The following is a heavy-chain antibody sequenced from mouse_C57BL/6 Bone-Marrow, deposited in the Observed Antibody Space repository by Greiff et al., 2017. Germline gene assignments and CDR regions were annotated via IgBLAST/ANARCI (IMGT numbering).Heavy chain of an antibody. CDR2: IYPGSGST. CDR1: GYTFTSSW. Sequence: QVQLQQPGAELVKPGASVKISCKASGYTFTSSWITWVKQRPGQGLEWIGDIYPGSGSTNYNEKFKSKATLTVDTSSSTAYMQLSSLTSDDSAVYYCASNCFAYWVQGTLVTVSA. CDR3: ASNCFAY. V-gene: IGHV1-55*01. J-gene: IGHJ3*01.